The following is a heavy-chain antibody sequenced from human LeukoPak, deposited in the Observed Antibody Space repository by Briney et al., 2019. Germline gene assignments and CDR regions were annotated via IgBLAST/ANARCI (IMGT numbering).Heavy chain of an antibody. J-gene: IGHJ1*01. Sequence: SVKVSCKASGGTFNSNVISWARQAPGQGLEWMGGIIPLFGRTNYAQKFQGRVTITADESTSTAYLELSSLRSGDTAVYYCARVAVAGTFLYFQHWGQGTLVTVSS. CDR2: IIPLFGRT. D-gene: IGHD6-19*01. V-gene: IGHV1-69*13. CDR1: GGTFNSNV. CDR3: ARVAVAGTFLYFQH.